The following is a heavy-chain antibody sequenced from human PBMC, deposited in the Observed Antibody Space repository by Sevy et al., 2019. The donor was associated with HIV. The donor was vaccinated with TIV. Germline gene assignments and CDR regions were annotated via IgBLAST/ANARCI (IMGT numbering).Heavy chain of an antibody. J-gene: IGHJ1*01. CDR2: IKSKTDGGTT. CDR1: GFTFSNAW. Sequence: GGSLRLSCAASGFTFSNAWMSWVRQAPGKGLEWVGRIKSKTDGGTTDYAAPVKGRFTISRDDSKNTLYLQMNSLKTEDTAVYYCTTEHDNESRQAGYWGQGTLVTVSS. D-gene: IGHD3-22*01. V-gene: IGHV3-15*01. CDR3: TTEHDNESRQAGY.